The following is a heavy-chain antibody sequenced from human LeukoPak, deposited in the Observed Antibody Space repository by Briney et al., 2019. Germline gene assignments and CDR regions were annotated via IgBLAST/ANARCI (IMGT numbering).Heavy chain of an antibody. V-gene: IGHV3-21*01. CDR3: ARSGSYSYNWFDP. CDR2: ISSSSSYI. CDR1: GFTFSSYE. Sequence: PGGSLRLSCAASGFTFSSYEMNWVRQAPGKGLEWVSSISSSSSYIYYADSVKGRFTISRDNAKNSLYLQMNSLRAEDTAVYYCARSGSYSYNWFDPWGQGTLVTVSS. J-gene: IGHJ5*02. D-gene: IGHD1-26*01.